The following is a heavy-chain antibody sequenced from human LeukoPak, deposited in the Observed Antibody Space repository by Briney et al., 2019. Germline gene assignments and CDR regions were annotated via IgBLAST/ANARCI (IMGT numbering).Heavy chain of an antibody. CDR1: GYTFTSYG. D-gene: IGHD3-22*01. CDR2: ISAYNGNT. V-gene: IGHV1-18*01. J-gene: IGHJ3*02. Sequence: ASVKVSCKASGYTFTSYGISWVRQAPGQGLEWMGWISAYNGNTNYAQKLQGRVTMTTDTSTSTAYMELRSLRSDDTAVYYCAREYYYDNQGCRAFDIWGQGTMVTVSS. CDR3: AREYYYDNQGCRAFDI.